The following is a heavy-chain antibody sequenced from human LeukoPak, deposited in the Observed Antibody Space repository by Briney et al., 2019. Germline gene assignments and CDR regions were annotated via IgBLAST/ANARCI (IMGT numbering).Heavy chain of an antibody. CDR1: GITVSRNY. D-gene: IGHD5-12*01. CDR2: IYSGGST. CDR3: AKRLRGYSGYAPFDY. J-gene: IGHJ4*02. Sequence: GGSLRLSCAASGITVSRNYMSWVRQAPGKGLEWVSLIYSGGSTYSADSVKGRFTISRDNSKNTLYLQMNSLRAEDTAVYYCAKRLRGYSGYAPFDYWGQGTLVTVSS. V-gene: IGHV3-53*01.